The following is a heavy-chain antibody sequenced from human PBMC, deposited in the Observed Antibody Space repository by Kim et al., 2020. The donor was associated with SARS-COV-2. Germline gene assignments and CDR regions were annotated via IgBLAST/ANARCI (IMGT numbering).Heavy chain of an antibody. CDR1: GGSISSYY. CDR3: ARTRGQQLVVPFDY. D-gene: IGHD6-13*01. J-gene: IGHJ4*02. CDR2: IYYSGST. Sequence: SETLSLTCTVSGGSISSYYWSWIRQPPGKGLEWIGYIYYSGSTNYNPSLKSRVTISVDTSKNQFSLKLSSVTAADTAVYYCARTRGQQLVVPFDYWGQGTLVTVSS. V-gene: IGHV4-59*01.